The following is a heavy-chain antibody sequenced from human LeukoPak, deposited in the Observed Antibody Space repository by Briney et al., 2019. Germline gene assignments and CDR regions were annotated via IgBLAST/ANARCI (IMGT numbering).Heavy chain of an antibody. V-gene: IGHV4-38-2*01. Sequence: SETLSLTCAVSDYSISSHNYWGWIRQPPGKGLEWIGSVYHSGSTHYSPSLKSRVTISVDTSRNQFSLKLSSVTAADTAAYYCARNDSSGYFDYWGQGTLVTVSS. D-gene: IGHD3-22*01. CDR2: VYHSGST. CDR3: ARNDSSGYFDY. J-gene: IGHJ4*02. CDR1: DYSISSHNY.